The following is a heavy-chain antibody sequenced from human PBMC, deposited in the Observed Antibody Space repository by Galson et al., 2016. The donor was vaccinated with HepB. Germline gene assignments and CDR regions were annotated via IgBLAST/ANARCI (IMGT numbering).Heavy chain of an antibody. J-gene: IGHJ1*01. D-gene: IGHD1-26*01. V-gene: IGHV3-7*01. CDR3: ARGWRTYYRYFEH. CDR2: INQDGSET. Sequence: SLRLSCATSGFTFNRYTMNWVRQAPGKGLEWVANINQDGSETYYLDSVRGRFTISRDNAKNSLYLQMNSLRGEDTAVYYCARGWRTYYRYFEHWGQGTLVIVSS. CDR1: GFTFNRYT.